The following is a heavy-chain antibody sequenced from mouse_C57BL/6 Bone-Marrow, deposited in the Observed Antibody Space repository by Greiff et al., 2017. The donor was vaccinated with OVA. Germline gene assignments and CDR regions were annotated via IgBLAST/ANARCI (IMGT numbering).Heavy chain of an antibody. CDR3: ARGNFGSSFYAMDY. D-gene: IGHD1-1*01. CDR2: IDPATDNT. J-gene: IGHJ4*01. CDR1: GFNIKNTY. V-gene: IGHV14-3*01. Sequence: VQLKQSVAELVRPGASVKLSCTASGFNIKNTYMHWVKQRPEQGLEWIGRIDPATDNTKYAPKFQGKATMTADTSSNTAYLQLSSLSSEDTAVYCCARGNFGSSFYAMDYWGQGTSVTVSS.